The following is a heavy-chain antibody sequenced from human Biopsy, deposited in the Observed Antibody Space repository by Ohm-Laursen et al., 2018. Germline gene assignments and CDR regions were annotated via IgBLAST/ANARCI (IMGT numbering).Heavy chain of an antibody. CDR1: GFSFTGYY. J-gene: IGHJ4*02. V-gene: IGHV1-2*02. Sequence: PVNVSCKTSGFSFTGYYIHWVRQPPGQGLEWMGWISPKSGGTNYEQKFQGNITMTKNTSMSTAFMEMSRLRSDDTAVYNYELQSVAQMKNFDYWGQGTLVTVSS. CDR3: ELQSVAQMKNFDY. D-gene: IGHD6-19*01. CDR2: ISPKSGGT.